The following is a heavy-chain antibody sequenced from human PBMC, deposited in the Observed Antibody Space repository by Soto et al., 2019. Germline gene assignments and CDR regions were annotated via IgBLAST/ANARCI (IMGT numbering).Heavy chain of an antibody. CDR1: GFTFSNAW. CDR3: TTERWAGATPFDY. V-gene: IGHV3-15*07. D-gene: IGHD1-26*01. Sequence: EVQLVESGGGLVKPGGSLRLSCAASGFTFSNAWMNWVRQAPGKGLEWVGRIKSKTDGGTTDYAAPVKGRFTISRDDSKNTLYLQMNSLKTEDTAVYYCTTERWAGATPFDYWGQGTLVTVSS. CDR2: IKSKTDGGTT. J-gene: IGHJ4*02.